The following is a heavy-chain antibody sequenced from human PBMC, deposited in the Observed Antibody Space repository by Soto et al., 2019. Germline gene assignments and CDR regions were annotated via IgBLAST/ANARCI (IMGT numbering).Heavy chain of an antibody. J-gene: IGHJ6*02. CDR2: IRSSSSTI. Sequence: SLRLSCAAXGFTVSSYSMNWVRQAPGEGLEWVSCIRSSSSTIYYADSVKGRFTISRDNAKSSLCLQRNSLRDEDTAVYYCARRITIFAVVTYGMVFVGQGTTVNVSS. V-gene: IGHV3-48*02. D-gene: IGHD3-3*01. CDR3: ARRITIFAVVTYGMVF. CDR1: GFTVSSYS.